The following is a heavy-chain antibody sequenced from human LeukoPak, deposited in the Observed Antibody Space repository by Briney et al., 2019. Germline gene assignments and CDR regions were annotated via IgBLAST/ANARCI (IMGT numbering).Heavy chain of an antibody. D-gene: IGHD6-13*01. Sequence: GGSLRLSCAASGFTFSRYGIHWVRQAPGKGLEWVAVISYDGGIKYYADSVKGRFTISRDNSKNTLYLEMNSLGAEDTAVYYCAKEMSQQLVRGYFDYWGQGTLVTVSS. CDR3: AKEMSQQLVRGYFDY. CDR1: GFTFSRYG. V-gene: IGHV3-30*18. CDR2: ISYDGGIK. J-gene: IGHJ4*02.